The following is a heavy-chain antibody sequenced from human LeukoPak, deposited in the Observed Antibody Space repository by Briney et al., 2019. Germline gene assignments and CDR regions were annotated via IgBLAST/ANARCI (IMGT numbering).Heavy chain of an antibody. CDR3: ARGGRGYCTSSSCYFDY. V-gene: IGHV6-1*01. CDR1: GDSVSSTA. Sequence: SQTLSLTCAISGDSVSSTAWNWIRQSPSRGPEWLGRTYYRSKWYNDYAVSVKSRITINPDTSKNQFSLQLNSVTPEDTAVYYCARGGRGYCTSSSCYFDYWGQGTLVTVSS. D-gene: IGHD2-2*01. J-gene: IGHJ4*02. CDR2: TYYRSKWYN.